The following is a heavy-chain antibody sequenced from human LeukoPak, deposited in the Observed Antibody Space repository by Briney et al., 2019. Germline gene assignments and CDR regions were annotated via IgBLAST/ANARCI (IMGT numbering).Heavy chain of an antibody. V-gene: IGHV3-23*01. CDR2: ISGSGGST. J-gene: IGHJ4*02. CDR3: ARLRTYGSGSYSLTDY. CDR1: GFTFSSYA. Sequence: PGGSLRLSCAASGFTFSSYAMSWVRQAPGKGLEWVSAISGSGGSTYYADSVKGRFTISRDNAKNTLYLQMNSLRAEDTAVYYCARLRTYGSGSYSLTDYWGQGTLVTVSS. D-gene: IGHD3-10*01.